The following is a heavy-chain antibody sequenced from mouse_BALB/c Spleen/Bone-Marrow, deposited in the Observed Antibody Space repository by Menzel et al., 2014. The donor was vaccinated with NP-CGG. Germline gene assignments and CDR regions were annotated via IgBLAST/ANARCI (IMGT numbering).Heavy chain of an antibody. CDR1: GFNIKDTY. CDR2: IDPANGNT. Sequence: VQLQQPGAELVKPGASVKLSCTASGFNIKDTYMHWVNQRPEQGLEWIGRIDPANGNTKYDPKFQGKATITPDTSSNTAYLYLSGLTSEDTAVYYCGRRGKNYGMADWGQGTSVTVSS. J-gene: IGHJ4*01. V-gene: IGHV14-3*02. CDR3: GRRGKNYGMAD.